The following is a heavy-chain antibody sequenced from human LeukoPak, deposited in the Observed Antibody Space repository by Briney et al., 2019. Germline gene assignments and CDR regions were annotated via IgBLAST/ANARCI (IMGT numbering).Heavy chain of an antibody. CDR1: GFTFSSYW. D-gene: IGHD3-10*01. J-gene: IGHJ6*03. V-gene: IGHV4-4*02. Sequence: GSLRLSCAASGFTFSSYWMSWVRQPPGKGLEWIGEIYHSGSTNYNPSLKSRVTISVDKSKNQFSLKLSSVTAADTAVYYCARDEYGSGSYWGSDYYYYMDVWGKGTTVTISS. CDR3: ARDEYGSGSYWGSDYYYYMDV. CDR2: IYHSGST.